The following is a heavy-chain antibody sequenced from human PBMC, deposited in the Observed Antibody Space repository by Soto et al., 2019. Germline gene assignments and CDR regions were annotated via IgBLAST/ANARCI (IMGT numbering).Heavy chain of an antibody. CDR2: ISAYNGNT. V-gene: IGHV1-18*01. CDR1: GYTFTSYG. D-gene: IGHD1-20*01. CDR3: ARMGVDNWSYDYYYMDV. J-gene: IGHJ6*03. Sequence: VASVKVSCKASGYTFTSYGISWVRQAPGQGLEWMGWISAYNGNTNYAQKLRGRVTMTTDTSTSTAYMELRSLRSDDTAVYYCARMGVDNWSYDYYYMDVWGKGTTVTVSS.